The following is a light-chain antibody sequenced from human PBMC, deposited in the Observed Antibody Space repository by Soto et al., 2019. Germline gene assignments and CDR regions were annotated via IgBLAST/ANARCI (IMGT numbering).Light chain of an antibody. CDR1: EHINNY. CDR3: PQLTGYPLT. CDR2: DAS. V-gene: IGKV1-33*01. Sequence: DIEMTQTPPSLSASVGDRVTITCQASEHINNYLNWYQQIPGKAPKLLIYDASNLAAGAPSRFSGSGSGTEFTLTISSLQPEDFATYYCPQLTGYPLTFGPRTKVDI. J-gene: IGKJ3*01.